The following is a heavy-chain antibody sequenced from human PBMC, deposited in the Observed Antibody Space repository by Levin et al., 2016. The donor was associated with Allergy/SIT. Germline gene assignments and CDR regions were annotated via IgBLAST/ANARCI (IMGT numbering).Heavy chain of an antibody. Sequence: RQAPGKGLEWIGYIYYSGSTNYNPSLKSRVTISVDTSKNQFSLKLSSVTAADTAVYYCARAHDYYDSSGLVDYWGQGTLVTVSS. J-gene: IGHJ4*02. D-gene: IGHD3-22*01. V-gene: IGHV4-59*01. CDR3: ARAHDYYDSSGLVDY. CDR2: IYYSGST.